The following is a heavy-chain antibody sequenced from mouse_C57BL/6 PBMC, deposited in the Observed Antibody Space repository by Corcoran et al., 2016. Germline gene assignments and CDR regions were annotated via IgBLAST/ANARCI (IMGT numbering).Heavy chain of an antibody. Sequence: EVQLQQSGPELVKPGASVKIPCKASGYTFTDYNMDWVKQSHGKSLEWIGDINPNNGGTIYNQKYKVKATLTVDKSSSTAYMELRSLTSEDTAVYYCARWHDGYSFAYWGQGTLVTVSA. V-gene: IGHV1-18*01. J-gene: IGHJ3*01. D-gene: IGHD2-3*01. CDR2: INPNNGGT. CDR1: GYTFTDYN. CDR3: ARWHDGYSFAY.